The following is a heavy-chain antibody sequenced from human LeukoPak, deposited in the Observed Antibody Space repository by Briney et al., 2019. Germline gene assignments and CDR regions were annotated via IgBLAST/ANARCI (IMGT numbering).Heavy chain of an antibody. CDR3: ARDLMTTDLDY. CDR1: GGSFSGYY. V-gene: IGHV3-74*01. Sequence: ETLSLTCAVYGGSFSGYYWSWIRQAPGKGLVWVSRISSDGSSTYYADSVKGRFTISRDNAKNTLYLQMNSLRAEDTAVYYCARDLMTTDLDYWGQGTLVTVSS. J-gene: IGHJ4*02. D-gene: IGHD4-11*01. CDR2: ISSDGSST.